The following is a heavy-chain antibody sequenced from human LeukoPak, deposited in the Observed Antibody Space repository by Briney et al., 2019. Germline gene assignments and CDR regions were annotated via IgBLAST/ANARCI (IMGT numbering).Heavy chain of an antibody. J-gene: IGHJ4*02. CDR3: AKRGVVIRAVIIVGFHKEAYYFDY. CDR2: ISDGGGSR. D-gene: IGHD3-10*01. CDR1: GITLSNYG. Sequence: GGSLRLSCAVSGITLSNYGMSWVRQAPGRGLEWVAGISDGGGSRNYADSVKGRFTISRDNPKNTLYLQMNSLRAEDTAVYFCAKRGVVIRAVIIVGFHKEAYYFDYWGQGTLVTVSS. V-gene: IGHV3-23*01.